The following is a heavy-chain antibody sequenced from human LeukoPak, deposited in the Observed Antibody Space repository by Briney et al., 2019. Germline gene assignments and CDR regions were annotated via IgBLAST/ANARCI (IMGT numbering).Heavy chain of an antibody. D-gene: IGHD1-26*01. CDR3: AKSEELLLGHCDY. CDR2: ISHDGGSK. V-gene: IGHV3-30*18. CDR1: GFTFRSYG. Sequence: GGSLRLSCEASGFTFRSYGMHWVRQAPGKGLEWVTSISHDGGSKYSADSVKGRFTISRDNSKNTLSLQMNSLRAEDTAVYYCAKSEELLLGHCDYWGQGTLVTVSS. J-gene: IGHJ4*02.